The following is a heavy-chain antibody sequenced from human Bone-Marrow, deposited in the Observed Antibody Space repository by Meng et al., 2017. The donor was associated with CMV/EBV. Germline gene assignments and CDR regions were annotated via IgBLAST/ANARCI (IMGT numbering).Heavy chain of an antibody. CDR3: AKNAKAHYDILTGYYKEERYFDY. CDR1: GGTFSSYA. Sequence: SVKVSCKASGGTFSSYAISWVRQAPGQGLEWMGGIIPILNIANYAQKFQGRVTITADKSTSTAYMELSSLRSEDTAIYYCAKNAKAHYDILTGYYKEERYFDYWGQGTRVTVSS. CDR2: IIPILNIA. D-gene: IGHD3-9*01. J-gene: IGHJ4*02. V-gene: IGHV1-69*10.